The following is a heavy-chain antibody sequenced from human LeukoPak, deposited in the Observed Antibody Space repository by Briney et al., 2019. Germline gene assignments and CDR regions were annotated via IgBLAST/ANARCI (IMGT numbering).Heavy chain of an antibody. CDR3: ARVGDWSNYFGMDA. CDR2: IFGNGVKT. J-gene: IGHJ6*02. Sequence: PGGSLRLSCAASGFIFSGHSMNWVRQPPGTGLEGVSVIFGNGVKTYYADSLKGRFTITRDNSKSTLYLQMNSLRADDTAVYYGARVGDWSNYFGMDAWGQGTTVSVSS. CDR1: GFIFSGHS. D-gene: IGHD3-16*01. V-gene: IGHV3-23*01.